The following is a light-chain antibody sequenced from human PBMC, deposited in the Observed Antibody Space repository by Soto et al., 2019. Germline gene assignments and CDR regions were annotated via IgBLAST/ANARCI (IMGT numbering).Light chain of an antibody. CDR2: DVS. Sequence: QSALTQPRSVSGSPGQSVTISCTGTSSDVGGYNYVSWYQQHPGKAPKLMIYDVSKRPSGVPDRFSGSKSGNTASLTISGRQAEDEADYYCCSNAGSYADVFGTGTKLTVL. J-gene: IGLJ1*01. CDR1: SSDVGGYNY. V-gene: IGLV2-11*01. CDR3: CSNAGSYADV.